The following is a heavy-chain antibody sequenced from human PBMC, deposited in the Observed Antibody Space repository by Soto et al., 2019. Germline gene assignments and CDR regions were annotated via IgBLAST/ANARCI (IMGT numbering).Heavy chain of an antibody. Sequence: GGSLRLSCAASGFTFSSYAMHWVRQAPGKGLEWVAVISYDGSNKYYADPVKGRFTISRDNSKNTLYLQMNSLRAEDTAVYYCTRMSGSYSYYYYYGMDVWGQGTTVTVSS. J-gene: IGHJ6*02. D-gene: IGHD1-26*01. CDR2: ISYDGSNK. V-gene: IGHV3-30-3*01. CDR1: GFTFSSYA. CDR3: TRMSGSYSYYYYYGMDV.